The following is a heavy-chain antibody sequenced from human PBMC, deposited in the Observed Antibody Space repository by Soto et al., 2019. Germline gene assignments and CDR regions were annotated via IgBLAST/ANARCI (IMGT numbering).Heavy chain of an antibody. D-gene: IGHD3-16*02. J-gene: IGHJ3*02. CDR2: IYYSGST. CDR1: GGSISSSSYY. Sequence: SETLSLTCTVPGGSISSSSYYWGWIRQPPGKGLEWIGSIYYSGSTYYNPSLKSRVTISVDTSKNQFSLKLSSVTAADTAVYYCARSLGELSARIGDDAFDIWGQGTMVTVSS. V-gene: IGHV4-39*01. CDR3: ARSLGELSARIGDDAFDI.